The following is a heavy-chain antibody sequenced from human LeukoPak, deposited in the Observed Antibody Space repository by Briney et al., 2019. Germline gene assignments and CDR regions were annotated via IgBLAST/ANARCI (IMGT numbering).Heavy chain of an antibody. CDR3: ARDLPSPEGMDV. CDR1: GYTFTGYY. CDR2: INPNSGGT. V-gene: IGHV1-2*04. Sequence: ASVKVSCKASGYTFTGYYMHWVRQAPGQGLEWMGWINPNSGGTNYAQKFQGWVTMTRDTSISTAYMELSRLRSNDTAVYYCARDLPSPEGMDVWGQGTTVTVSS. J-gene: IGHJ6*02. D-gene: IGHD5/OR15-5a*01.